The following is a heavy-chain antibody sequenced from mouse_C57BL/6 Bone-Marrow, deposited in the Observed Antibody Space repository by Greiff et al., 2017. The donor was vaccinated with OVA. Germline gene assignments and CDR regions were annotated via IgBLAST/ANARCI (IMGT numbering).Heavy chain of an antibody. Sequence: ELKLVESGGGLVKPGGSLKLSCAASGFTFSDYGMHWVRQAPEKGLEWVAYISSGSSTIYYADTVKGRFTISRDNAKNTLFLQMTSLRSEDTAMYYCARINYWYFDVWGTGTTVTVSS. CDR3: ARINYWYFDV. CDR1: GFTFSDYG. CDR2: ISSGSSTI. V-gene: IGHV5-17*01. J-gene: IGHJ1*03.